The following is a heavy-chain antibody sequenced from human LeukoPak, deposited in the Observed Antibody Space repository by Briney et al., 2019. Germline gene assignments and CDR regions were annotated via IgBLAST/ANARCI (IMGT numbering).Heavy chain of an antibody. CDR2: INSDGSST. Sequence: GGSLRLSCAASGFTFSNYWMHWVRQVPGKRLEWVSRINSDGSSTSYADSVKGRFTISRDNAKNTLYLQMNSLRAEDTALYYCTSRALSGTYYVYYFDYWGQGTLVTVSS. CDR3: TSRALSGTYYVYYFDY. J-gene: IGHJ4*02. CDR1: GFTFSNYW. D-gene: IGHD1-26*01. V-gene: IGHV3-74*01.